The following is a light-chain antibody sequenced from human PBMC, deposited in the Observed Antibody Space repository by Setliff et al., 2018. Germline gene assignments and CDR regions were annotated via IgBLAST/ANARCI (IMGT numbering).Light chain of an antibody. CDR1: SSDVGGYNS. CDR3: TSYTNSAV. Sequence: QSALTQPASVSGSPRQSITIPCTGTSSDVGGYNSVSWYQHHPGKAPKLMIYDVSNRPSGVSNRFSGSKSGNTASLTISGLQAEDEADYYCTSYTNSAVFGTGTKV. V-gene: IGLV2-14*03. J-gene: IGLJ1*01. CDR2: DVS.